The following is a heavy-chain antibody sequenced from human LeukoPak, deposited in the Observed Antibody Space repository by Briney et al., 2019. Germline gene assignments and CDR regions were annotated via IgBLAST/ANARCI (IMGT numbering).Heavy chain of an antibody. D-gene: IGHD3-22*01. J-gene: IGHJ4*02. V-gene: IGHV1-2*06. Sequence: ASVKVSCKASGYTFTGYYMHWVRQAPGQGLEWMGRINPNSGGTNYAQKFQGRVTMTRDTSISTAYMELSRLRSDDTAVYCCALYYYDSSGSDYWGQGTLVTVSS. CDR1: GYTFTGYY. CDR3: ALYYYDSSGSDY. CDR2: INPNSGGT.